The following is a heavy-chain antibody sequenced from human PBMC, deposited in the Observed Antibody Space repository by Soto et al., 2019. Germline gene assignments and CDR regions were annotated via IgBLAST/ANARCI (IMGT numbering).Heavy chain of an antibody. CDR1: GGSFSGYY. J-gene: IGHJ4*02. V-gene: IGHV4-34*01. D-gene: IGHD3-16*01. Sequence: SETLSLTCAVYGGSFSGYYWSWIRQPPGKGLEWIGEINHSGSTNYNPSLKSRVTISVDTSKNQFSLKLSSVTAADTAVYYCARLTFRGSTPTYWGQGTLVTVSS. CDR3: ARLTFRGSTPTY. CDR2: INHSGST.